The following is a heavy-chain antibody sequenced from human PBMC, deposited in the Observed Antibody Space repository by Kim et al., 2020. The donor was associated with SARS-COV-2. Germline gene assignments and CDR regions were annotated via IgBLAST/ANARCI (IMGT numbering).Heavy chain of an antibody. J-gene: IGHJ4*02. CDR1: GGSFSGYY. CDR3: ARGRYYGSGSYLNRLDFDY. Sequence: SETLSLTCAVYGGSFSGYYWSWIRQPPGKGLEWIGEINHSGSTNYNPSLKSRVTISVDTSKNQFSLKLSSVTAADTAVYYCARGRYYGSGSYLNRLDFDYWGQGTLVTVSS. V-gene: IGHV4-34*01. D-gene: IGHD3-10*01. CDR2: INHSGST.